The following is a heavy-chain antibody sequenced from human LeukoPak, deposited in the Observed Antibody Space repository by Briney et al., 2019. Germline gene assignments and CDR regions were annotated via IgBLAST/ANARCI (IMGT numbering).Heavy chain of an antibody. CDR2: INYSGST. CDR1: GGSISSTGYY. V-gene: IGHV4-39*01. CDR3: AAYYYDSRGYFD. Sequence: SETLSLTCIVSGGSISSTGYYWGWSRQPPGKGLEWIGTINYSGSTYYNPSLKSRVTISADTSKTQFSLKLTTVTAADTAVYYCAAYYYDSRGYFDWGQGTLVTVSS. D-gene: IGHD3-22*01. J-gene: IGHJ4*02.